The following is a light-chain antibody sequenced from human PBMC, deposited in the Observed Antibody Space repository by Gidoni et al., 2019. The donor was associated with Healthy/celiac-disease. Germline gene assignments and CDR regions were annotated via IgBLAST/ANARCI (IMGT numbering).Light chain of an antibody. CDR1: SLRSYY. Sequence: SSELTQDPAVSGALGQTVRITCQGDSLRSYYASWYQQKPGQAPVLVLYGENNRPSGIPDRFSRSSSGNTASLTITGAQAEDEADYYCNSRDSSGNRVFGGGTKLTVL. J-gene: IGLJ3*02. V-gene: IGLV3-19*01. CDR2: GEN. CDR3: NSRDSSGNRV.